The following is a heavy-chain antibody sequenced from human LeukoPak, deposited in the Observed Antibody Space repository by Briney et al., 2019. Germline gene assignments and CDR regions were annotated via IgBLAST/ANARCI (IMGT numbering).Heavy chain of an antibody. V-gene: IGHV4-59*12. Sequence: SETLSLTCTVSGGSINTYYWSWIRQPPGKGLEWIGYVSSNEGTNSNPSLESRVTILVDTSKNQFSLKLSSVTAADTAVYYCARAGSYYYDSSAPWGQGTLVTVSS. CDR2: VSSNEGT. J-gene: IGHJ5*02. D-gene: IGHD3-22*01. CDR3: ARAGSYYYDSSAP. CDR1: GGSINTYY.